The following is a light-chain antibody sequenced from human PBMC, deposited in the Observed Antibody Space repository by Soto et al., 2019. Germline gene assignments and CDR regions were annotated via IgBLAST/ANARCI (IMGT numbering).Light chain of an antibody. V-gene: IGKV1-27*01. CDR3: QKYTSAPLT. Sequence: DIQMTQSPSSLSASVGDRVTITCRASQSISSYLNWYQQKPGKIPKLLIYAASTLQSGGPSRFSGSGSGTDFTLTISSLQPEDVATFYCQKYTSAPLTFGGGNKVDIK. J-gene: IGKJ4*01. CDR1: QSISSY. CDR2: AAS.